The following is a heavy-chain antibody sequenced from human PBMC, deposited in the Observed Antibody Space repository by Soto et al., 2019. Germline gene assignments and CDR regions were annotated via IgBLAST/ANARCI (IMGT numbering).Heavy chain of an antibody. Sequence: GSLRLSCAASGFTFSSYAMSWVRQAPGKGLEWVSAISGSGGSTYYADSVKGRFTISRDNSKNTLYLQMNSLRAEDTAVYYCAKEPGYSSGWYVDYFDYWGQGTLVTVSS. CDR1: GFTFSSYA. V-gene: IGHV3-23*01. CDR2: ISGSGGST. CDR3: AKEPGYSSGWYVDYFDY. J-gene: IGHJ4*02. D-gene: IGHD6-19*01.